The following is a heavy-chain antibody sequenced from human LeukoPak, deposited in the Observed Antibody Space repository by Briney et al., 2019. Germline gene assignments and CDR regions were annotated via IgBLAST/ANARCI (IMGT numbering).Heavy chain of an antibody. V-gene: IGHV1-18*01. J-gene: IGHJ5*02. D-gene: IGHD3-10*01. CDR1: GYTFTSYG. Sequence: PLASVKVSCKASGYTFTSYGISWVRQAPGQGLEWMGWISAYNGNTNYAQKLQGRVTMTTDTSTSTAYMELRSLRSDDTAVYYCARDGTTMVRGVPHRSGGWFDPWGQGTLVTVSS. CDR2: ISAYNGNT. CDR3: ARDGTTMVRGVPHRSGGWFDP.